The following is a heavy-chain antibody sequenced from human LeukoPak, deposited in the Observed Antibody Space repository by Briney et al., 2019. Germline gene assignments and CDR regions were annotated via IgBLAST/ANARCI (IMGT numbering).Heavy chain of an antibody. CDR3: AEVGITLIGGV. D-gene: IGHD3-10*02. CDR1: GITFSSHW. Sequence: PGGSLRLSCAASGITFSSHWMSWVRQAPGKGLEWVANINSDGSEKYYPDSVKGRFTISRDNSKNSLYLQMNSLRAEDTGVYYCAEVGITLIGGVWGKGTTVTISS. J-gene: IGHJ6*01. CDR2: INSDGSEK. V-gene: IGHV3-7*01.